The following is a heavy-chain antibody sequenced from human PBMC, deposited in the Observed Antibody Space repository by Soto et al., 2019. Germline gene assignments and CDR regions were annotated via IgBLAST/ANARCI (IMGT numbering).Heavy chain of an antibody. CDR3: SRESHDILTGPPWVWYFDL. V-gene: IGHV4-34*01. J-gene: IGHJ2*01. Sequence: QVQLQQWGAGPLRPLETLSLTCGVSGGSFSGYYWAWIRQSPGTGLEWIGEINDRGSINYNPSLKSRVSISVDPSKNHYALNLRSVTAADTAVYYCSRESHDILTGPPWVWYFDLWGRGTRVTLSS. D-gene: IGHD3-9*01. CDR2: INDRGSI. CDR1: GGSFSGYY.